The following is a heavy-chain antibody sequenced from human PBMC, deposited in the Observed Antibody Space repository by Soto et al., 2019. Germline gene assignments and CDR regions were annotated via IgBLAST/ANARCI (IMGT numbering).Heavy chain of an antibody. CDR1: GGSISNEDW. D-gene: IGHD3-10*01. CDR3: VYGSRTYYTYDH. CDR2: IQHSGSP. J-gene: IGHJ4*02. V-gene: IGHV4-4*02. Sequence: SETLSLTCVVSGGSISNEDWWSWVRQSPGKGLEWIGEIQHSGSPNYSPSLRSRVTISVDTSKNQLSLKLTSVTGADTAVYFCVYGSRTYYTYDHWGQAILVTVPQ.